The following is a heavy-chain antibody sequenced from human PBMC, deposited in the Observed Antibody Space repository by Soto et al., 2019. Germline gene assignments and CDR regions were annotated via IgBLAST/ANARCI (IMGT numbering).Heavy chain of an antibody. CDR3: ARAQDYARAFDI. Sequence: GXSVKVSCKASGGTFISYAIIWVRQAPGQGLEWMGGIIPIFGTANYAQKFQGRVTITADESTSTAYMELSSLRSEDTAVYYCARAQDYARAFDIWGQGTMVTVSS. V-gene: IGHV1-69*01. J-gene: IGHJ3*02. D-gene: IGHD4-17*01. CDR1: GGTFISYA. CDR2: IIPIFGTA.